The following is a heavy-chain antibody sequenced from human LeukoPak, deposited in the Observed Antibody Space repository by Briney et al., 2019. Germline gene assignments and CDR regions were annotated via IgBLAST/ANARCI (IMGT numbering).Heavy chain of an antibody. CDR1: GGSFSGYY. CDR3: ARDAGYCSSTSCWNWFDP. J-gene: IGHJ5*02. CDR2: INHSGST. D-gene: IGHD2-2*01. Sequence: KPSETLSLTCAVYGGSFSGYYWSWIRQPPGKGLEWIGEINHSGSTNYNPSLKSRVTISVDTSKNQFSLKLSSVTAADTAVFYCARDAGYCSSTSCWNWFDPWGQGTLVTVSS. V-gene: IGHV4-34*01.